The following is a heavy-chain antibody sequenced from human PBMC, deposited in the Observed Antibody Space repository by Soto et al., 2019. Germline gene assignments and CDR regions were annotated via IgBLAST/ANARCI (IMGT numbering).Heavy chain of an antibody. J-gene: IGHJ6*02. CDR1: GYTFTSYA. Sequence: ASVKVSCKASGYTFTSYAMHWVRQAPGQRLEWMGWINAGNGNTKYSQKFQGRVTITRDTSASTAYMELSSLRSEDTAVYYCARQRADTAMVNPYYYYGMDVWGQGTTVTVSS. V-gene: IGHV1-3*01. CDR3: ARQRADTAMVNPYYYYGMDV. D-gene: IGHD5-18*01. CDR2: INAGNGNT.